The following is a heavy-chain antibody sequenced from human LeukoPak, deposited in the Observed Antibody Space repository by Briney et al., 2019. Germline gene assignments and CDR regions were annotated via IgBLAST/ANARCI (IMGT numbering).Heavy chain of an antibody. Sequence: GASVKVSCKVSGYTLTELSMHWVRQAPGKGLEWMGGFDPEDGETIYAQKPQGRVTMTTDTSTSTAYMELRSLRSDDTAIYYCARDNALVVTLDYWGQGTLVTVSS. CDR3: ARDNALVVTLDY. J-gene: IGHJ4*02. D-gene: IGHD2-21*02. CDR2: FDPEDGET. V-gene: IGHV1-24*01. CDR1: GYTLTELS.